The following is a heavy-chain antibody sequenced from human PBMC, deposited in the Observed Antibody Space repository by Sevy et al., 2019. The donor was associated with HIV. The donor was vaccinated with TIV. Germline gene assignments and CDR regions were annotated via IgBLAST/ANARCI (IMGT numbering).Heavy chain of an antibody. V-gene: IGHV3-23*01. J-gene: IGHJ6*02. CDR2: ISGSGGSA. CDR1: GFTISTSA. Sequence: GGSLRLSCAVSGFTISTSAMSWVRQAPGKGLEWVSSISGSGGSAYYADSVKGRLPISRDNSKNTVYLQMNGLRAEDSAVYYCARVPHPAAMQTFYYFGMDVWGQGTTVTVSS. CDR3: ARVPHPAAMQTFYYFGMDV. D-gene: IGHD2-2*01.